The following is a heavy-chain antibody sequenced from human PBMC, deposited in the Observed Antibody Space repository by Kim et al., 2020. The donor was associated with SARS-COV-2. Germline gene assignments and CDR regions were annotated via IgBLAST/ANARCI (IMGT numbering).Heavy chain of an antibody. CDR3: ARPSIAAAGTRSRDAFDI. J-gene: IGHJ3*02. CDR1: GYTFTSYA. Sequence: ASVKVSCKASGYTFTSYAMHWVRQAPGQRLEWMGWINAGNGNTKYSQKFQGRVTITRDTSASTAYMELSSLRSEDTAVYYCARPSIAAAGTRSRDAFDIWGQGTMVTVSS. CDR2: INAGNGNT. V-gene: IGHV1-3*01. D-gene: IGHD6-13*01.